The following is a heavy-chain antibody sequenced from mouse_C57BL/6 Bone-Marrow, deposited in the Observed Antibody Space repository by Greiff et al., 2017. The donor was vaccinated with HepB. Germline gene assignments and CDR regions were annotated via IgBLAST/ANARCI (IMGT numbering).Heavy chain of an antibody. V-gene: IGHV1-77*01. CDR1: GYTFTDYY. CDR2: IGPGSGST. Sequence: VKLQQSGAELVKPGASVKISCKASGYTFTDYYINWVKQRPGQGLEWIGKIGPGSGSTYYNEKFKGKATLTADKSSSTAYMQLSSLTSEDSAVYFCARPHYYGSSYWYFDVWGTGTTVTVSS. J-gene: IGHJ1*03. CDR3: ARPHYYGSSYWYFDV. D-gene: IGHD1-1*01.